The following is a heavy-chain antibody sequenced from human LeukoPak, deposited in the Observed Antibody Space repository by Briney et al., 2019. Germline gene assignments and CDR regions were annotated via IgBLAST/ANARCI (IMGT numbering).Heavy chain of an antibody. CDR3: ARDRPGNWGPLYYFDY. D-gene: IGHD7-27*01. Sequence: ASVKVSCKASGYTFTSYDINWVRQATGQGLEWMGWMNPNSGGTNYAQKFQGRVTMTRDTSISTAYMELSRLRSDDTAVYYCARDRPGNWGPLYYFDYWGQGTLVTVSS. J-gene: IGHJ4*02. V-gene: IGHV1-2*02. CDR2: MNPNSGGT. CDR1: GYTFTSYD.